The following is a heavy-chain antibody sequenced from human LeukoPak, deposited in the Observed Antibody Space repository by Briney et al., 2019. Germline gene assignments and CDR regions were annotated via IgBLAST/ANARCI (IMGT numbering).Heavy chain of an antibody. CDR3: ARETSFRYYDIWSGWDY. CDR1: EDSVSSNSAA. Sequence: SQTLSLTCAISEDSVSSNSAAWNWIRQSPSRGLEWLGRTFYRSKWYNDYAVSVKSRITINPDTSKNQVSLQLNSVTPEDTAVYYCARETSFRYYDIWSGWDYWGQGTLVTVSS. J-gene: IGHJ4*02. D-gene: IGHD3-3*01. CDR2: TFYRSKWYN. V-gene: IGHV6-1*01.